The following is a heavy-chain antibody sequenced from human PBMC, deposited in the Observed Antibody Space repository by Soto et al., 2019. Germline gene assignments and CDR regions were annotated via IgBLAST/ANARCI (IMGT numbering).Heavy chain of an antibody. J-gene: IGHJ4*02. CDR2: IYHSGST. CDR1: GYSISSGYY. V-gene: IGHV4-38-2*02. CDR3: ARDRMGFDY. Sequence: PSETLSLTCAVSGYSISSGYYWGWIRQPPGKGLEWIGSIYHSGSTYYNPSLKSRVTISVDTSKNQFSLKPSSVTAADTAVYYCARDRMGFDYWGQGTLVTVSS.